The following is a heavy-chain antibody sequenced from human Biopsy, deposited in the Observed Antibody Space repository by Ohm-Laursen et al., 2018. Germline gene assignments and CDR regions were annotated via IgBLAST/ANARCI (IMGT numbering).Heavy chain of an antibody. Sequence: SLRLSCLASEFTFSDYYMTWIRQAPGKGLECISYISSSSSTIYYADSVKGRFTISRDNAKKSLYLQMNSLRAEDTAVYYCASAVNRRFDYWGPGTLVIVSS. J-gene: IGHJ4*02. V-gene: IGHV3-11*01. CDR1: EFTFSDYY. D-gene: IGHD2/OR15-2a*01. CDR2: ISSSSSTI. CDR3: ASAVNRRFDY.